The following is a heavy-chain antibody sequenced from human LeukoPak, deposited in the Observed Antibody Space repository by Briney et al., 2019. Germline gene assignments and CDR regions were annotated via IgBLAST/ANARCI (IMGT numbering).Heavy chain of an antibody. V-gene: IGHV3-23*01. D-gene: IGHD3-22*01. J-gene: IGHJ3*02. CDR1: GFTFSSYG. CDR2: IIGHST. CDR3: ARAYEVSGYYLPDAFDI. Sequence: GGSLRLSCAASGFTFSSYGMNWVRQAPGQGLEWVSTIIGHSTYYADSVKGRFTISRDTSKNTLYLHMNSLRAEDTAVYYCARAYEVSGYYLPDAFDIWGQGTMVTVSS.